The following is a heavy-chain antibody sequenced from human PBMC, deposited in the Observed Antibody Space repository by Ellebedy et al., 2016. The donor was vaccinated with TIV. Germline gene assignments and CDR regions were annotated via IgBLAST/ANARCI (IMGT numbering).Heavy chain of an antibody. CDR1: GYTFINSY. V-gene: IGHV1-2*02. Sequence: ASVKVSCKASGYTFINSYIHWVRQAPGQGLEWLGWINPHNGGTNYALNFRGRVTMTTDMSINTAYMELSTLTFDDTAIYYCAKGLLRGLLGFESWGQGTLVAVSS. J-gene: IGHJ4*02. CDR2: INPHNGGT. D-gene: IGHD3-16*01. CDR3: AKGLLRGLLGFES.